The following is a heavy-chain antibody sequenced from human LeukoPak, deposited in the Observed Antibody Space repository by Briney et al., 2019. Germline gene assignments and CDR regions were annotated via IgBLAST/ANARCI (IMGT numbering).Heavy chain of an antibody. J-gene: IGHJ4*02. V-gene: IGHV3-30*03. CDR3: ARDRAWNYFDY. Sequence: GGSLRLSCAPSGFTFSRHGMHWVRQAPGKGLEWVAIISNDGSRKYYAHSVEGRFTISRDNSKNTLYPQMDSLRAEDTAVYYCARDRAWNYFDYWGQGTLVTVSS. CDR2: ISNDGSRK. CDR1: GFTFSRHG. D-gene: IGHD3-3*01.